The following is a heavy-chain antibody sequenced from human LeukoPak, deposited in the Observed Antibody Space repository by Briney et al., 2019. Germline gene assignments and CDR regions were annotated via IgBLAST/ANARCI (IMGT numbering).Heavy chain of an antibody. J-gene: IGHJ3*02. D-gene: IGHD3-3*01. CDR3: ARGPGSRYDFWSGYRPRLKSIDAFDI. CDR1: GGSFSGYY. CDR2: INHSGST. Sequence: SETLSLTXAVYGGSFSGYYWSWIRQPQGKGLEWIGEINHSGSTNYNPSLKSRVTISVDTSKNQFSLKLSSVTAADTAVYYCARGPGSRYDFWSGYRPRLKSIDAFDIWGQGTMVTVSS. V-gene: IGHV4-34*01.